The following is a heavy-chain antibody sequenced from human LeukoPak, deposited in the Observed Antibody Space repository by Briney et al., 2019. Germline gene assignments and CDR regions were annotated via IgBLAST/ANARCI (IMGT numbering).Heavy chain of an antibody. D-gene: IGHD2-15*01. CDR3: AREGGHFDY. J-gene: IGHJ4*02. CDR1: GDSINYYY. CDR2: VYYNGSA. V-gene: IGHV4-59*01. Sequence: PSETLSLTCTVSGDSINYYYWSWIRQSPGKGLEWIGYVYYNGSAKYNPSLKSRVTISVDMSKNQFSLKVSSVTAADTAIYYCAREGGHFDYWGQGTLVTVSS.